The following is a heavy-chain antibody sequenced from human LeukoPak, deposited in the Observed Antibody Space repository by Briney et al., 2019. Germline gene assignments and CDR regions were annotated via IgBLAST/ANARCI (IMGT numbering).Heavy chain of an antibody. Sequence: PSETLSLTCAVYGGSFSGYYWSWIRQPPGKGLEWIGEINHSGSTNYNPSLKSRVTISVDASKNQFSLKLSSVTAADTAVYYCARRAITMVRGVIMRNWFDPWGQGTLVTVSS. D-gene: IGHD3-10*01. V-gene: IGHV4-34*01. CDR1: GGSFSGYY. CDR3: ARRAITMVRGVIMRNWFDP. J-gene: IGHJ5*02. CDR2: INHSGST.